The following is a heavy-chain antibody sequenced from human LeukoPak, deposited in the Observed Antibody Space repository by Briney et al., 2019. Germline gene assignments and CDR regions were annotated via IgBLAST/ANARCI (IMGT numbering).Heavy chain of an antibody. CDR3: VKPAYDRSSRPPLY. J-gene: IGHJ4*02. CDR2: ISVSGGT. CDR1: GFTFSAYA. D-gene: IGHD6-13*01. V-gene: IGHV3-23*01. Sequence: GGSLRLSCAASGFTFSAYAMTWVRQAPGKGLEWVSAISVSGGTYYADSVKGRFTISRDNSKNTSYLQMSSLRADDTAVYYCVKPAYDRSSRPPLYWGQGTLVTVSS.